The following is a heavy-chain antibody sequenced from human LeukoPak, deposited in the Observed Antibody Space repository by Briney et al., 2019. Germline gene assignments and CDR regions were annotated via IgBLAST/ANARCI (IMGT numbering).Heavy chain of an antibody. CDR1: GGSIRSYY. CDR2: IDTSGST. CDR3: ARAYSGSWLSAFDI. Sequence: PSETVPLTCTVSGGSIRSYYWRWIRPPPGKGLEGIGYIDTSGSTNHNPSLKSQVTISSDTSKNQFSLKLSSVTAADTAVYYCARAYSGSWLSAFDIWGQGTMVTVSS. D-gene: IGHD1-26*01. J-gene: IGHJ3*02. V-gene: IGHV4-4*09.